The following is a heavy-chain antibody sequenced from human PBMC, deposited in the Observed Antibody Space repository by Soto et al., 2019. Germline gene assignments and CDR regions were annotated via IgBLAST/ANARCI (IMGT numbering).Heavy chain of an antibody. J-gene: IGHJ5*02. V-gene: IGHV4-39*01. D-gene: IGHD6-19*01. CDR1: GGSISSSSYY. CDR2: IYYSGST. Sequence: SETLSLTCTVSGGSISSSSYYWGWIRQPPGKGLEWIGSIYYSGSTYYNPSLKSRVTISVDTSKNQFSLKLSSVTAADTAVYYCARWETHRQWLANWFDPWGQGTLVTVSS. CDR3: ARWETHRQWLANWFDP.